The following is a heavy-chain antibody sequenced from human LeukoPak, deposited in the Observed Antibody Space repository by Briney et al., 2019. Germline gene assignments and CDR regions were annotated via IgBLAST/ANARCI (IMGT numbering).Heavy chain of an antibody. CDR3: ASRLHYDFWSGYYTGR. D-gene: IGHD3-3*01. CDR1: GGSISSYY. Sequence: SETLSLTCTVSGGSISSYYWSWIRQPAGKGLEWIGRIYYSGSTYYNPSLKSRVTISVDTSKNQFSLKLSSVTAADTAVYYCASRLHYDFWSGYYTGRWGQGTLVTVSS. V-gene: IGHV4-59*05. J-gene: IGHJ4*02. CDR2: IYYSGST.